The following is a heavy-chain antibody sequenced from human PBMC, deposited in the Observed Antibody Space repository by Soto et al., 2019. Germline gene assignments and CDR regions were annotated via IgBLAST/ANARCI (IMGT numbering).Heavy chain of an antibody. D-gene: IGHD4-4*01. V-gene: IGHV3-21*01. CDR1: GFSFSIYS. Sequence: GGSLRLSCAASGFSFSIYSMNWVRQAPGEGLEWVSSISSSSSYIYYADSVKGRFTISRDNAKNSLYLQMNSLRAEDTAVYYCTRALGNRSTDDWDQGILVTVSS. J-gene: IGHJ4*02. CDR2: ISSSSSYI. CDR3: TRALGNRSTDD.